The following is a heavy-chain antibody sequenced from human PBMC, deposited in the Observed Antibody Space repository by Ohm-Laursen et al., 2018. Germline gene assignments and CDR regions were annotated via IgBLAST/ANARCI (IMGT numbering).Heavy chain of an antibody. CDR2: IKPDASEE. CDR3: ARDPPEDSSWYADY. Sequence: SLRLSCAASGFTMRNYWMSWVRQAPGKGLEWVANIKPDASEEHYVDSVKGRFTISRDNANNSVYLQMNSLRAEDTAVYYCARDPPEDSSWYADYWGQGTLVTVS. D-gene: IGHD6-13*01. J-gene: IGHJ4*02. V-gene: IGHV3-7*01. CDR1: GFTMRNYW.